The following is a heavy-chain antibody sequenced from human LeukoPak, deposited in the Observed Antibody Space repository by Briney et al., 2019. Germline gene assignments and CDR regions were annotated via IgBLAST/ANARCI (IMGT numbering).Heavy chain of an antibody. CDR2: INPNSSGT. Sequence: ASVKVSCKASGYTLTGYYMHWVRQAPGQGLEWMGRINPNSSGTNYAQKFQGRVTMTRDRSISTAYMELSRLRSDDTAVYYCAGVQGTVYDFWSEESNWFDPWGQGTLVTVSS. D-gene: IGHD3-3*01. V-gene: IGHV1-2*06. J-gene: IGHJ5*02. CDR1: GYTLTGYY. CDR3: AGVQGTVYDFWSEESNWFDP.